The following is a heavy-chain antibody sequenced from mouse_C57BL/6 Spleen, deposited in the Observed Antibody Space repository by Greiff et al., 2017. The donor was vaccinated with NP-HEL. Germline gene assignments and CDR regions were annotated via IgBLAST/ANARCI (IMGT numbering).Heavy chain of an antibody. V-gene: IGHV1-69*01. J-gene: IGHJ3*01. D-gene: IGHD1-1*01. CDR1: GYTFTSYW. CDR2: IDPSDSYT. Sequence: QVQLQQPGAELVMPGASVKLSCKASGYTFTSYWMHWVKQRPGQGLEWIGEIDPSDSYTNYNQKFKGKSTLTVDKSSSTAYMQLSSLTSEDSAVYYCARRDYGSSDEAWFAYWGQGTLVTVSA. CDR3: ARRDYGSSDEAWFAY.